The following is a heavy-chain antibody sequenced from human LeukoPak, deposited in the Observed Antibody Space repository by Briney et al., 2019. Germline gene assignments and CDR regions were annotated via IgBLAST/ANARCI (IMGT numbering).Heavy chain of an antibody. Sequence: GGSLRLSCAASGFTFSSYAMSWVRQAPGKRLEWVSAISGSGGSTYYADSVKGRFTISRDNSKNTLYLQMNSLRAEDTAVYYCAKPGIAAAGTGWFDPWGQGILVTVSS. CDR3: AKPGIAAAGTGWFDP. CDR1: GFTFSSYA. CDR2: ISGSGGST. J-gene: IGHJ5*02. D-gene: IGHD6-13*01. V-gene: IGHV3-23*01.